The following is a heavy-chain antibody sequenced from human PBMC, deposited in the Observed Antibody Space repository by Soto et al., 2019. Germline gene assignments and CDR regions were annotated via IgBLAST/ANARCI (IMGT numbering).Heavy chain of an antibody. Sequence: QVQLVESGGGVVQPGRSLRLSCAASGFTFSSYGMHWVRQAPGKGLEWVAVISYDGSNKYYADSVKGRFTISRDNSKNTLYLQMNSLRAEDTAVYYCAKDYYYDSSGYYVGCFDYWGQGTLVTVSS. CDR2: ISYDGSNK. CDR3: AKDYYYDSSGYYVGCFDY. CDR1: GFTFSSYG. D-gene: IGHD3-22*01. J-gene: IGHJ4*02. V-gene: IGHV3-30*18.